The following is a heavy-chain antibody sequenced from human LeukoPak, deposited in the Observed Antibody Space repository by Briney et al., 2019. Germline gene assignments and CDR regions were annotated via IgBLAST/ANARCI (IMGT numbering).Heavy chain of an antibody. Sequence: SVKVSCKASGGTFSSYAISWVRQAPGQGLEWMGGIIPIFGTANYAQKFQGRVTITADESTSTAYMELSRLRSDDTAVYYCARAVLLWFGELSSMDVWGKGTTVTVSS. V-gene: IGHV1-69*13. CDR1: GGTFSSYA. CDR3: ARAVLLWFGELSSMDV. D-gene: IGHD3-10*01. CDR2: IIPIFGTA. J-gene: IGHJ6*03.